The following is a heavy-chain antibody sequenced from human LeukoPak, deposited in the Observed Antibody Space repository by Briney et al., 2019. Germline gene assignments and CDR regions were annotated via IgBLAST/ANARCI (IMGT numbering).Heavy chain of an antibody. J-gene: IGHJ4*02. CDR2: ISSSSSYI. CDR1: GFTFSSYS. Sequence: PGGSLRLSCAASGFTFSSYSMNWVRQAPGKGLEWVSSISSSSSYIYYADSVKGRFTISRDNSKNTLYLQMNSLRAEDTAVYYCARVFRDSGWYYFDYWGQGTLVTVSS. V-gene: IGHV3-21*01. CDR3: ARVFRDSGWYYFDY. D-gene: IGHD6-19*01.